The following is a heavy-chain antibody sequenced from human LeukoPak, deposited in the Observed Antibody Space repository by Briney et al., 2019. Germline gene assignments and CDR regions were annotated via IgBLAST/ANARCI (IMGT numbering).Heavy chain of an antibody. Sequence: PGRSLRLSCAASGFTFNRLGMHWVRQAPGKGLEWVAVISYDGNNKYYADSVKGRFTISRDNAKNSLYLQMNSLRVEDTAVYYCARCTTGRTFGSLREIKRSREIDYWGQGTLVTVSS. J-gene: IGHJ4*02. V-gene: IGHV3-30*03. CDR3: ARCTTGRTFGSLREIKRSREIDY. CDR2: ISYDGNNK. CDR1: GFTFNRLG. D-gene: IGHD1-1*01.